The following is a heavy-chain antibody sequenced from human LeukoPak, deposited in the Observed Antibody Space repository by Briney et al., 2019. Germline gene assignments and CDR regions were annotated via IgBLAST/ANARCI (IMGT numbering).Heavy chain of an antibody. D-gene: IGHD3-22*01. CDR2: IYPGDSDT. CDR1: GYSFTSYW. CDR3: ARIMYYYDSSGYLHFDI. J-gene: IGHJ3*02. Sequence: GESLKTSCKGSGYSFTSYWSGWVRQMPGKGLEWMGIIYPGDSDTRYSPSFQGQVTISADKSISTAYLQWSSLKASDTAMYYCARIMYYYDSSGYLHFDIWGQGTMVTVSS. V-gene: IGHV5-51*01.